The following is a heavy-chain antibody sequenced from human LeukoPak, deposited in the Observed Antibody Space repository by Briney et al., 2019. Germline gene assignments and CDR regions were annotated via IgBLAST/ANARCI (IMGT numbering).Heavy chain of an antibody. CDR2: INHSGST. Sequence: PSETLSLTCAVYGGSFSGYYWSWIRQPPGKGLEWIGEINHSGSTNYNPSLKSRATISVDTSKNQFSLKLSSVTAADTAVYYCARGGFDSGYYPHFDYWGQGTLVTVSS. CDR1: GGSFSGYY. CDR3: ARGGFDSGYYPHFDY. V-gene: IGHV4-34*01. J-gene: IGHJ4*02. D-gene: IGHD3-22*01.